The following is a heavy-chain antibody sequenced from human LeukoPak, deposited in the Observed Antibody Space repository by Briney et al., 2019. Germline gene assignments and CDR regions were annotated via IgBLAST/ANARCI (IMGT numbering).Heavy chain of an antibody. Sequence: ASVKVSCKASGYTFTSYGISWVRQAPGQGLEWMGWISAYNGNTNYAQKLQGRVTMTTDTSTSTAYMELRSPRSDDTAVYYCARGRYYDSSGYYSQPSDAFDIWGQGTMVTVSS. V-gene: IGHV1-18*01. J-gene: IGHJ3*02. D-gene: IGHD3-22*01. CDR2: ISAYNGNT. CDR1: GYTFTSYG. CDR3: ARGRYYDSSGYYSQPSDAFDI.